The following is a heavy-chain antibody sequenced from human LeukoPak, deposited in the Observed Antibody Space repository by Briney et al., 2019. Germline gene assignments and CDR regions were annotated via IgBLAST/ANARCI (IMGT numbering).Heavy chain of an antibody. D-gene: IGHD3-10*01. CDR2: IGTVADT. V-gene: IGHV3-13*04. CDR3: ARGSGSYYDFDY. J-gene: IGHJ4*02. Sequence: GGSLRLSCAASGFTFSSYDMHWVRQATGKGLEWVSTIGTVADTYYPASVKGRFTISRDNAKNSLYLQMNSLRAEDTAAYYCARGSGSYYDFDYWGQGTLVTVSS. CDR1: GFTFSSYD.